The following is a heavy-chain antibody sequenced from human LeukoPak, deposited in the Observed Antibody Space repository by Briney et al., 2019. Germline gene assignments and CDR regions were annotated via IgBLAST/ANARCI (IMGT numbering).Heavy chain of an antibody. CDR1: GFTFSSYW. CDR2: INIDGSST. J-gene: IGHJ3*02. D-gene: IGHD3-3*01. Sequence: GGSLRLSCAASGFTFSSYWMHWVRQAPGKGLVWVSRINIDGSSTSYADSVKGRFTISRDNAKNTLYLQMNSLRAEDTAVYYCARVQYYDFWSGLDAFDIWGQGTMVTVSS. CDR3: ARVQYYDFWSGLDAFDI. V-gene: IGHV3-74*01.